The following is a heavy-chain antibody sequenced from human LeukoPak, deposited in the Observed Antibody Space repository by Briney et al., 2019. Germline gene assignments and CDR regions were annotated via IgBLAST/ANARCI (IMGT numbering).Heavy chain of an antibody. CDR1: GFIFDHFG. Sequence: GSLRLSCATSGFIFDHFGMNWVRQVPGKGLEWVSGINWDSTSTNYVDSVRGRFTISRDNAKNSQYLQMNSLRVEDTAFYYCARDLKYCTGGMCYFTAVADSWGQGTLVTVSS. D-gene: IGHD2-8*02. J-gene: IGHJ4*02. CDR2: INWDSTST. CDR3: ARDLKYCTGGMCYFTAVADS. V-gene: IGHV3-20*04.